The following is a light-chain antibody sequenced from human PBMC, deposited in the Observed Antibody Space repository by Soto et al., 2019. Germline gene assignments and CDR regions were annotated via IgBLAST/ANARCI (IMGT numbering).Light chain of an antibody. Sequence: QSALTQPRSVSGSPGQSVTISCNGTSSDVGGYNYVSWYQQHPCKAPKLMIYDVSKRPSGVPDRFSGSKSGNTASLTISGLQAEDETDYYCCSYAGSYTYVVFGGGTKLTVL. CDR1: SSDVGGYNY. J-gene: IGLJ2*01. V-gene: IGLV2-11*01. CDR2: DVS. CDR3: CSYAGSYTYVV.